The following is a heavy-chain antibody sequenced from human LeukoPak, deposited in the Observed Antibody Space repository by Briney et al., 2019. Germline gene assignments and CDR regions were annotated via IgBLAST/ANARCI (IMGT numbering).Heavy chain of an antibody. CDR3: AKSFGSGRTY. D-gene: IGHD3-10*01. CDR1: GFTSSSYA. CDR2: ISDSGGVT. J-gene: IGHJ4*02. Sequence: PGGSVRLSCAASGFTSSSYAMYWVRQAPGKGLEWVSSISDSGGVTFYADSVKGRFTISRDNSKNTVYLQMNSLRAEDTAIYYCAKSFGSGRTYWGQGTLVTVS. V-gene: IGHV3-23*01.